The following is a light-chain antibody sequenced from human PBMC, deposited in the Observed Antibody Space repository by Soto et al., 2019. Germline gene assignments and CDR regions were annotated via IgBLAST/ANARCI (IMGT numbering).Light chain of an antibody. CDR2: LEGSGSY. V-gene: IGLV4-60*02. CDR3: ETWDINTHVV. J-gene: IGLJ2*01. Sequence: QPVLTQSSSASASLGSSVKLTCTLSSGQSSYIIAWHQQQPGKAPRYLMKLEGSGSYNKGSGVPDRFSGSSSGADRYLTISNLQFEDEADYYCETWDINTHVVFGGGTKLTVL. CDR1: SGQSSYI.